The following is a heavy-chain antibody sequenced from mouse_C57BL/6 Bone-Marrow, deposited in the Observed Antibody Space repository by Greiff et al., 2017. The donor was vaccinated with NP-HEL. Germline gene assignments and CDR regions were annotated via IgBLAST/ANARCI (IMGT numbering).Heavy chain of an antibody. CDR3: AAHYYVMDY. CDR2: INPYNGGT. CDR1: GYTFTDYY. J-gene: IGHJ4*01. Sequence: EVKLMESGPVLVKPGASVKMSCKASGYTFTDYYMNWVKQSHGKSLEWIGVINPYNGGTSYNQKFKGKATLTVDKSSSTAYMELNSLTSEDSAVYYCAAHYYVMDYWGQGTSVTVSS. V-gene: IGHV1-19*01.